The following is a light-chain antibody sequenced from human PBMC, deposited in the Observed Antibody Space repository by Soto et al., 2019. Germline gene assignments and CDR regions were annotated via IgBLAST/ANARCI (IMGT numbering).Light chain of an antibody. J-gene: IGLJ3*02. CDR2: NDD. CDR1: ISNIGKDT. Sequence: QPVLTQPPSVSGTPGLRVNISCSGGISNIGKDTVNWYQQLPGTAPKLLMFNDDKRPSGVPDRFSGARSGTSASLVISGLQSADEAVYFCSTWDDSLNGWVFGGGTKLTVL. CDR3: STWDDSLNGWV. V-gene: IGLV1-44*01.